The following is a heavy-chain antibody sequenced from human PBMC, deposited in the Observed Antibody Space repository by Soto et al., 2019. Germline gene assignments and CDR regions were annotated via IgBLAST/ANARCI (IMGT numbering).Heavy chain of an antibody. J-gene: IGHJ6*02. D-gene: IGHD3-10*01. CDR3: ASATVAVRGPNYDGMDV. V-gene: IGHV1-69*01. Sequence: QVQLVQSGAEVKKPGSSVKVSCKASGGTFSSYAISWVRQAPGQGLEWMGGTIPICGTANYAQKFQGRVTITADESTSTAYMELSSLRSEDTAVYYCASATVAVRGPNYDGMDVWGQGTTVTVSS. CDR1: GGTFSSYA. CDR2: TIPICGTA.